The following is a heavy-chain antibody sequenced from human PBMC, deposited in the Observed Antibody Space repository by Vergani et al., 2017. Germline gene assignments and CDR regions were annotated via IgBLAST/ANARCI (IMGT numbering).Heavy chain of an antibody. CDR3: VRTEYCTGIACNTRFDS. V-gene: IGHV3-74*03. J-gene: IGHJ5*01. D-gene: IGHD2-8*02. CDR1: GFSFNTYW. Sequence: EVQLVESGGGSVQSGGSLRLSCVASGFSFNTYWMHWVRQVPGKGLMWVARIDEYGNRATYGDFETGRFTISRDNAKNTVFLQMNKLRADDSCVYYCVRTEYCTGIACNTRFDSWGQGALVTVSS. CDR2: IDEYGNRA.